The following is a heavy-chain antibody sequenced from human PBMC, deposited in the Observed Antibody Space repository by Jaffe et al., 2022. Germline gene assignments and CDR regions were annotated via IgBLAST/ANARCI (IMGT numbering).Heavy chain of an antibody. CDR2: ISWNSGSI. CDR1: GFTFDDYA. V-gene: IGHV3-9*01. CDR3: AKDNSPGDYYYYYMDV. Sequence: EVQLVESGGGLVQPGRSLRLSCAASGFTFDDYAMHWVRQAPGKGLEWVSGISWNSGSIGYADSVKGRFTISRDNAKNSLYLQMNSLRAEDTALYYCAKDNSPGDYYYYYMDVWGKGTTVTVSS. J-gene: IGHJ6*03.